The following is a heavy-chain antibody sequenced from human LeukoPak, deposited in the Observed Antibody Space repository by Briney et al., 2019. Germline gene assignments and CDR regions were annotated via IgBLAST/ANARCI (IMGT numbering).Heavy chain of an antibody. CDR2: ISGRDGST. CDR1: GFTFSTYA. V-gene: IGHV3-23*01. CDR3: AKAGNIRFDY. J-gene: IGHJ4*02. Sequence: GGSLRLSCAASGFTFSTYAMSWVRQAPGKGLECVSSISGRDGSTYYADSVKGRFTISRDNSKNTLYLQMNSLRAGDTAIYYCAKAGNIRFDYWGQGTLVTVSS. D-gene: IGHD2/OR15-2a*01.